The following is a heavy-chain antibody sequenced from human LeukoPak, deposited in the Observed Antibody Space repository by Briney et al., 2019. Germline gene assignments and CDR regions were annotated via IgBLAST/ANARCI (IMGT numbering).Heavy chain of an antibody. Sequence: GASVKVSCKASGGTFSSYAVSWVRQAPGQGLEWMGRIIPILGIANYAQKFQGRVTITVDKSTSTAYMELSSLRSEDTAVYYCARDTCSGGSCVSNYWGQGTLVTVSS. V-gene: IGHV1-69*04. CDR2: IIPILGIA. D-gene: IGHD2-15*01. CDR1: GGTFSSYA. J-gene: IGHJ4*02. CDR3: ARDTCSGGSCVSNY.